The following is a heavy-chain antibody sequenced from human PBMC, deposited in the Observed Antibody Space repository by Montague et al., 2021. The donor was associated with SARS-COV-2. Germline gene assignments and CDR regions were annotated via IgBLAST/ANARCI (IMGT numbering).Heavy chain of an antibody. V-gene: IGHV4-59*12. Sequence: SETLSLTCTVSGGSIRNYFWSWIRQPPGKGLERIGYIYYTGSTNYNSPLKSRVTMSISMSENQFSLKLNSVTAADTAVYYCARAIGAPENWFDPWGQGTLVTVSS. CDR2: IYYTGST. CDR3: ARAIGAPENWFDP. D-gene: IGHD3-16*01. J-gene: IGHJ5*02. CDR1: GGSIRNYF.